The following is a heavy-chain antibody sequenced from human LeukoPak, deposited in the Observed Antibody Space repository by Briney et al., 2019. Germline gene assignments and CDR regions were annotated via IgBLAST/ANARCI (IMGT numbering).Heavy chain of an antibody. CDR3: AKEGIAVAASCFNY. D-gene: IGHD6-19*01. CDR1: GFTFSSYA. Sequence: PGGSLRLSCAASGFTFSSYAMSWVRQAPGKGLEWVSAISGSGGSTYYADSVKGRFTISRDNSKNTLYLQMNSIRAEGTALYYCAKEGIAVAASCFNYWGQGTLVTVSS. V-gene: IGHV3-23*01. J-gene: IGHJ4*02. CDR2: ISGSGGST.